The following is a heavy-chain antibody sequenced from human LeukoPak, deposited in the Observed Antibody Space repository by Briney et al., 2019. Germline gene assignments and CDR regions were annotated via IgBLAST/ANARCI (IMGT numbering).Heavy chain of an antibody. CDR1: GDSLSSSRYY. CDR3: ARRQAGALEQSAFDM. V-gene: IGHV4-39*01. Sequence: SETLSLTCTVSGDSLSSSRYYWGWIRQPPGKGLEWIGGMYYSGITYYRPSLKSRVTISVDTSKNQFSLRLSSVTAADTALYYCARRQAGALEQSAFDMWGQGTMVTVSS. CDR2: MYYSGIT. J-gene: IGHJ3*02. D-gene: IGHD3-3*01.